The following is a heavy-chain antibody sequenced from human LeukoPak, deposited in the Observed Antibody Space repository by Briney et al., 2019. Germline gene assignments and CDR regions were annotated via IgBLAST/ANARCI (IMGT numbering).Heavy chain of an antibody. CDR3: ARSRYYYDSSGYYYRLYYFDY. D-gene: IGHD3-22*01. CDR1: GFTFSSYW. J-gene: IGHJ4*02. V-gene: IGHV3-7*01. Sequence: PGGSLRLSCAASGFTFSSYWMSWVRQAPGKGLEWVANIKQDGSEKYYVDSVKGRFTISRDNAKNSLYLQMNSLRAEATAVYYCARSRYYYDSSGYYYRLYYFDYWGQGTLVTVSS. CDR2: IKQDGSEK.